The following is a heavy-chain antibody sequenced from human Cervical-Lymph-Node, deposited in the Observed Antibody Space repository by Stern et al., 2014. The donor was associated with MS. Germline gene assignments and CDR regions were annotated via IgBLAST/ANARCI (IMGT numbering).Heavy chain of an antibody. CDR3: ARDYGDYAFDY. V-gene: IGHV5-51*01. Sequence: EVQLVESGAEVKKPGESLKISCKGSGYSFTANWIAWVRQMPGKGLEWMGIIYPGDSDTRYRPSVQGQVTISADKSISTAYLQWSSLKASDTAMYYCARDYGDYAFDYWGQGTLVTVSS. CDR2: IYPGDSDT. J-gene: IGHJ4*02. D-gene: IGHD4-17*01. CDR1: GYSFTANW.